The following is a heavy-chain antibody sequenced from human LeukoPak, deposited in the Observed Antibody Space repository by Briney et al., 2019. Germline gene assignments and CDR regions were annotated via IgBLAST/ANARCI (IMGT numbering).Heavy chain of an antibody. CDR1: GGSISSYY. J-gene: IGHJ2*01. Sequence: SETLSLTCTVSGGSISSYYWSWIRQPAGKGLEWIGRIYTSGSTNYNPSLKSRVTISVDKSKNQFSLKLSSVTAADTAVYYCARDRPVYSSGYFDLWGRGTLVTVSS. CDR2: IYTSGST. D-gene: IGHD6-19*01. V-gene: IGHV4-4*07. CDR3: ARDRPVYSSGYFDL.